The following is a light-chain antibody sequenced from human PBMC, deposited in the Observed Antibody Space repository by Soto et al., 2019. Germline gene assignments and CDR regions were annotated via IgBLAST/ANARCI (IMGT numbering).Light chain of an antibody. J-gene: IGKJ4*01. CDR1: QGVSTW. V-gene: IGKV1D-12*01. Sequence: DLQMTQSPASVSASVGDRVTISCRASQGVSTWLAWYQQKPGKAPKLLIYGASGLQSGVPSRFSGSGSGTDFTLTISRLEPEDVATYFCQQANSFPLTFGGGTRVEIK. CDR2: GAS. CDR3: QQANSFPLT.